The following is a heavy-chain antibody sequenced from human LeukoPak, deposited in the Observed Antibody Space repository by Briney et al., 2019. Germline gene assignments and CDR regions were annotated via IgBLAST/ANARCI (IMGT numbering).Heavy chain of an antibody. J-gene: IGHJ4*02. D-gene: IGHD2-21*02. CDR1: GFTFSSYE. V-gene: IGHV3-48*03. CDR3: ARDRWRGTVTAYDY. CDR2: ISSSGSTI. Sequence: PGGSLRLSCAASGFTFSSYEMNWVRQAPGKGLEWVSYISSSGSTIYYADSVKGRFTISRDNAKNSLYLQMNSLRAEDTAVYYCARDRWRGTVTAYDYWGQGTLVTVSS.